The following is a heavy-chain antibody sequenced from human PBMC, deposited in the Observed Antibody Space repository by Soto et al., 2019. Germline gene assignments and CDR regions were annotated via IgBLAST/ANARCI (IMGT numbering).Heavy chain of an antibody. Sequence: PGGSLSLSCAASGFTFSNAWMNWVRQAPGKGLEWVGRIKSKTDGGTTDYAAPVKGRFTISRDDPNNTLYLQMNSLKTEDTAVYYCTTDRPSGYSYGSLFAYWGQGTLVTASS. CDR1: GFTFSNAW. CDR3: TTDRPSGYSYGSLFAY. D-gene: IGHD5-18*01. J-gene: IGHJ4*02. CDR2: IKSKTDGGTT. V-gene: IGHV3-15*07.